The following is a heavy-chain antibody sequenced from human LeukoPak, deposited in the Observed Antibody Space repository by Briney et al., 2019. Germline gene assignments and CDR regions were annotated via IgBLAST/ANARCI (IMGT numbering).Heavy chain of an antibody. J-gene: IGHJ4*02. V-gene: IGHV3-23*01. CDR1: GFTFSSYA. Sequence: GGSLRLSCAASGFTFSSYAMSWVRQPPGKGLECVSALSGSGGSTYYADSVKGRFTISRDNSKNTLYLQMNSLRADDTAKYCCAKVASLCTSTSCVRGGFDYWGQGTLVTVSS. CDR3: AKVASLCTSTSCVRGGFDY. CDR2: LSGSGGST. D-gene: IGHD2-2*01.